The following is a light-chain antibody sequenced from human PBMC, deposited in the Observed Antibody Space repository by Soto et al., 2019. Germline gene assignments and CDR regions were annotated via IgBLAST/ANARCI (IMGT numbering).Light chain of an antibody. CDR1: QSVSNNY. J-gene: IGKJ1*01. Sequence: VLTQSPGTLSLSPGERATLSCRASQSVSNNYLAWYQQKPGQAPRLLIFDASNRATGIPDRFSGSGSGTDFTLTIARLEPEDFAVYYCQQFGRTFGQGTKVDIK. CDR3: QQFGRT. CDR2: DAS. V-gene: IGKV3-20*01.